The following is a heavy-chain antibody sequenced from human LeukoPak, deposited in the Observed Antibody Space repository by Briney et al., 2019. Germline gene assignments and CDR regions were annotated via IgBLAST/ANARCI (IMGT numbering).Heavy chain of an antibody. J-gene: IGHJ6*03. D-gene: IGHD6-19*01. Sequence: GGSLRLSCAASGFTFSNYAMSWVRQAPGMGLEWVSTISVSGGGTYYADSVKGRSTISRDSSRNTLYLQMNSLRAEDTAIYYCAKVPRIAVAGYYYYYMDVWGKGTSVTVSS. CDR3: AKVPRIAVAGYYYYYMDV. CDR1: GFTFSNYA. CDR2: ISVSGGGT. V-gene: IGHV3-23*01.